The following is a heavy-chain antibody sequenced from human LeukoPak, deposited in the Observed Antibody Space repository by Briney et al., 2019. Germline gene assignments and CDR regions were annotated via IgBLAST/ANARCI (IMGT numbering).Heavy chain of an antibody. CDR2: IYHSGST. CDR1: GGSISSGGYY. J-gene: IGHJ6*03. Sequence: PSETLSLTCTVSGGSISSGGYYWSWIRQPPGKGLEWIGYIYHSGSTYYNPSLKSRVTISVDRSKNQFSLKLSSVTAADTAVYYCAREGKRYCSSTSCYRGGYYMDVWGKGTTVTVSS. CDR3: AREGKRYCSSTSCYRGGYYMDV. V-gene: IGHV4-30-2*01. D-gene: IGHD2-2*01.